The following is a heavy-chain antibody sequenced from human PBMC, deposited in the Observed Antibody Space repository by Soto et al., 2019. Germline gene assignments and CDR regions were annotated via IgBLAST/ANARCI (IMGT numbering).Heavy chain of an antibody. CDR2: ISYDGNNK. CDR3: AKSVYNWNDGFFAY. D-gene: IGHD1-1*01. V-gene: IGHV3-30*18. J-gene: IGHJ4*02. Sequence: QVQLVESGGGVVQPGRSLRLSCAASGFTFSTYGMHWVRQAPGKGLEWVAVISYDGNNKYYADSVKGRFTISRDNSKNTLYLQMSSLIAEDTAVYYCAKSVYNWNDGFFAYWGQGTLVTVSS. CDR1: GFTFSTYG.